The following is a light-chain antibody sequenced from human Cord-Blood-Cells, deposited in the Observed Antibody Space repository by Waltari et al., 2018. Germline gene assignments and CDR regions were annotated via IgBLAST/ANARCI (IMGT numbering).Light chain of an antibody. CDR2: SAS. Sequence: EIVMTQSPATLSVSPGDRATLSCRASQSVSSNLAWYQQEPGQAPRLLIYSASTRATGIPARFSGSVSGTEFTLTISSLQSEDFAVYYCQQYNNWPPYTFGQGTKLEIK. CDR1: QSVSSN. J-gene: IGKJ2*01. V-gene: IGKV3-15*01. CDR3: QQYNNWPPYT.